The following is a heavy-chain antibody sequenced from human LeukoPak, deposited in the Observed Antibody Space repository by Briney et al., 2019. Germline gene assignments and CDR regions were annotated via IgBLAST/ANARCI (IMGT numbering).Heavy chain of an antibody. D-gene: IGHD3-10*01. CDR2: IYTSGST. Sequence: PSETLSLTCTVSGGSISSGSYYWSWIRQPAGKGLEWIGRIYTSGSTNYNPSLKSRVTISVDTSKNQFSLKLSSVTAADTAVYYCARDWSGYWFDPWGQGTLVTVSS. J-gene: IGHJ5*02. CDR1: GGSISSGSYY. V-gene: IGHV4-61*02. CDR3: ARDWSGYWFDP.